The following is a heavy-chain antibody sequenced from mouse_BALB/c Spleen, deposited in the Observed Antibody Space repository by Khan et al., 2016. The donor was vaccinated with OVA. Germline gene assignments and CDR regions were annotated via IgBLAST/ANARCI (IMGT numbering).Heavy chain of an antibody. CDR2: ISYSGNT. CDR1: GYSITTDYA. CDR3: ARIYGGDFDY. D-gene: IGHD1-1*01. Sequence: EVQLQESGPGLVKPSQSLSLTCTVTGYSITTDYAWNWIGQFPGSKLEWMGHISYSGNTKYNPSLKSRISITRDTSKNQLFLQLKSVTTEDTARYYCARIYGGDFDYWGQGTTLTVSS. J-gene: IGHJ2*01. V-gene: IGHV3-2*02.